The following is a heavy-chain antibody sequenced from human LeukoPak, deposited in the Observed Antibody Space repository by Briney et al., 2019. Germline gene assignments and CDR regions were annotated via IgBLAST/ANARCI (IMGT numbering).Heavy chain of an antibody. D-gene: IGHD3-10*01. CDR3: AKAPRVFVVRGYYFDY. J-gene: IGHJ4*02. V-gene: IGHV3-30-3*01. CDR2: ISYDGSNK. CDR1: GFTFSGYP. Sequence: GGSLRLSCAASGFTFSGYPMHWVRQAPGKGLEWVAVISYDGSNKYYADSVKGRFTISRDDSKNTLYLQMNSLRAEDTAVYYCAKAPRVFVVRGYYFDYWGQGTLVTVSS.